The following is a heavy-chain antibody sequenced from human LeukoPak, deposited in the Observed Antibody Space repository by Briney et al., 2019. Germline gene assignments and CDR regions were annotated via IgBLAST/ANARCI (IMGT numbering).Heavy chain of an antibody. J-gene: IGHJ6*03. CDR3: ARLMTTVTLHYYYYMDV. Sequence: PSETLSLTCAVYGGSLNGYYWSWIRQPPGKGLEWIGEINHSGSTNYNPSLKSRVTISVDTSKNQFSLKLSSVTAADTAVYYCARLMTTVTLHYYYYMDVWGEGTTVTISS. CDR1: GGSLNGYY. CDR2: INHSGST. V-gene: IGHV4-34*01. D-gene: IGHD4-17*01.